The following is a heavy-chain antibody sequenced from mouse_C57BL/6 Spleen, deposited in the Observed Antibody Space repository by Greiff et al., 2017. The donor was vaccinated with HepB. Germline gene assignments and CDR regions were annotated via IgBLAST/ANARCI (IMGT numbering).Heavy chain of an antibody. CDR2: IYPGSGST. CDR3: ARWNYDRYFEV. CDR1: GYTFTSYW. D-gene: IGHD2-4*01. J-gene: IGHJ1*03. V-gene: IGHV1-55*01. Sequence: QVQLQQSGAELVKPGASVKMSCKASGYTFTSYWITWVKQRPGQGLEWIGDIYPGSGSTNYNEKFKSKATLTVDTPSSTAYMQLSSLTAEDSAVYYWARWNYDRYFEVWGTGTTATVPS.